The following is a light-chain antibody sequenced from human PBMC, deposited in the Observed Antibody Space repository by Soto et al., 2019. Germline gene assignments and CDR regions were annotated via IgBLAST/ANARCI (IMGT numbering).Light chain of an antibody. CDR3: NSYTSRSSTTYV. CDR1: SSDVGGYNY. V-gene: IGLV2-14*01. CDR2: DVS. Sequence: QSVLTQPASVSWSPGRSITISCTGTSSDVGGYNYVSWYQQHPGKAPKLMIYDVSNRPSGVSNRFSGSKSGNTASLTISGLQVEDEADYYCNSYTSRSSTTYVFGTGTKAPS. J-gene: IGLJ1*01.